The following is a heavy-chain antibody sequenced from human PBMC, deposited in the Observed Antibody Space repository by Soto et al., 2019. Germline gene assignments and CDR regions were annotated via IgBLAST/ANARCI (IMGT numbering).Heavy chain of an antibody. CDR2: IIPGLDVS. Sequence: QVQLVQSGAEVKKPGSSVKVSCKASGGTFSTYTFSWVRQAPGQGLDWMGRIIPGLDVSNYAQKFQGRVTITADKSTTTAYMELSSLRPEETAVYYCARSTAELVRGGYYYYAMDGWGQGTTVTVSS. D-gene: IGHD6-13*01. J-gene: IGHJ6*02. CDR1: GGTFSTYT. V-gene: IGHV1-69*02. CDR3: ARSTAELVRGGYYYYAMDG.